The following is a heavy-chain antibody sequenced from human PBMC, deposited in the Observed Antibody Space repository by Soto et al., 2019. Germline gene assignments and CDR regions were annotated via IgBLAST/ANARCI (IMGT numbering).Heavy chain of an antibody. CDR2: IPSDGSAQ. Sequence: QVLLVESGGGVVQPGRSLRLSCEASGFTFRDYAMHWVRQAPGKGLEWVAAIPSDGSAQHYADSVKGRFSISRDNSKNTLSLQMNSLRPEDAALYYCARAVAGQVRSAWTWLDYWGQGTLVTVSS. J-gene: IGHJ4*02. D-gene: IGHD1-1*01. CDR3: ARAVAGQVRSAWTWLDY. CDR1: GFTFRDYA. V-gene: IGHV3-30-3*01.